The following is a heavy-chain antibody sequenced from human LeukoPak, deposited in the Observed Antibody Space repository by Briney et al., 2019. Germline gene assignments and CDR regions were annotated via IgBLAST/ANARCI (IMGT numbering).Heavy chain of an antibody. CDR3: ARGGHYYDSSIDY. CDR1: GFTFSSYA. Sequence: PGGSLRLSCAASGFTFSSYAMHWVRQAPGKGLEWVAVISYDGSNKYYADSVKGRFTISRDNSKNTLYLQMNSLRAEDTAVYYCARGGHYYDSSIDYWGQGTLVTVSS. V-gene: IGHV3-30-3*01. J-gene: IGHJ4*02. D-gene: IGHD3-22*01. CDR2: ISYDGSNK.